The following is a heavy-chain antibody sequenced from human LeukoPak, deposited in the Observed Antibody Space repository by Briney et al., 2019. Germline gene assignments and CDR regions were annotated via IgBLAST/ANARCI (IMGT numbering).Heavy chain of an antibody. CDR1: GGSISSSSYY. CDR2: IYYSGST. V-gene: IGHV4-39*07. Sequence: PSETLSLTCTVSGGSISSSSYYWGWIRQPPGKGLEWIGSIYYSGSTYYNPSLKSRVTISVDTSKNQFSLKLSSVTAADTAVYYCARDRALWKDAFDIWGQGTMVTVSS. J-gene: IGHJ3*02. CDR3: ARDRALWKDAFDI. D-gene: IGHD5-18*01.